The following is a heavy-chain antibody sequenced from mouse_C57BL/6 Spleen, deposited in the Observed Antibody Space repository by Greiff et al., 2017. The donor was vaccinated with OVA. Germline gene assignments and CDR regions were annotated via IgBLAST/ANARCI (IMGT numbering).Heavy chain of an antibody. V-gene: IGHV1-81*01. CDR2: IYPRSGNT. CDR1: GYTFTSYG. Sequence: VQLQQSGAELARPGASVKLSCKASGYTFTSYGISWVKQRTGQGLEWIGEIYPRSGNTYYNEKFKGKATLTADKSSSTAYMELRSLTSEDSAVYFCARDGYDVGYFDYWGQGTTLTVSS. J-gene: IGHJ2*01. D-gene: IGHD2-2*01. CDR3: ARDGYDVGYFDY.